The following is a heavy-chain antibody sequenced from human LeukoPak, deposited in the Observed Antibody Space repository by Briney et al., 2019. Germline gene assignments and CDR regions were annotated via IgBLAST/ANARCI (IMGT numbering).Heavy chain of an antibody. CDR1: GYTLTELS. V-gene: IGHV1-24*01. D-gene: IGHD4-23*01. CDR3: AGEDYGGNSFDY. J-gene: IGHJ4*02. Sequence: ASVKVSCKVSGYTLTELSMHWVRQAPGKGLEWMGGFDPEDGETIYAQKFQGRVTMTEDTSTDTAYMELSSLRSEDTAVYYCAGEDYGGNSFDYWGQGTLVTVSS. CDR2: FDPEDGET.